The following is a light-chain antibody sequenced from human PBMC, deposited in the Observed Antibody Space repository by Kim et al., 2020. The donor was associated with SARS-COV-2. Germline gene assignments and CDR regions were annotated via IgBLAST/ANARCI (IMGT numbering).Light chain of an antibody. CDR3: QQRSNWPPTT. CDR2: DAS. J-gene: IGKJ5*01. CDR1: QSVSSY. V-gene: IGKV3-11*01. Sequence: SPGERATLSCRASQSVSSYLAWYQQKPGQAPRLLIYDASNWATGIPARFSGSGSGTDITLTISSLEPEDFAVYYCQQRSNWPPTTFGQGTRLEIK.